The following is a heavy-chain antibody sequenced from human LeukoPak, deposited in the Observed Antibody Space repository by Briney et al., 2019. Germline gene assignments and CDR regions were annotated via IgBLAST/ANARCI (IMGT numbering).Heavy chain of an antibody. CDR3: ARATGLLRGYYFDY. Sequence: GGSLRLSCAASGFTFSSYSMNWVRQAPGKGLEWVSSISSSSSYIYYADSVKGRFTISRDNAKNSLYLQMNSLRAEDTAVYYCARATGLLRGYYFDYWGQGTLVTVSS. CDR2: ISSSSSYI. V-gene: IGHV3-21*01. J-gene: IGHJ4*02. CDR1: GFTFSSYS. D-gene: IGHD3-16*01.